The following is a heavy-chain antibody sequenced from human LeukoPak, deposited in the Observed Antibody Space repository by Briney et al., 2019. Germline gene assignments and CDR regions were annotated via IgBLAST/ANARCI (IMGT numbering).Heavy chain of an antibody. CDR2: ISYDGSNK. J-gene: IGHJ4*02. CDR1: GFTFSSYA. D-gene: IGHD4-23*01. CDR3: ARGRWFDY. Sequence: GGSLRLSCAASGFTFSSYAMHWVRQAPGKGLEWVAVISYDGSNKYYADSVKGRFTISRDNSKNTLYLQMNSLRAEDTAVYYCARGRWFDYWGQGTLVTVSS. V-gene: IGHV3-30-3*01.